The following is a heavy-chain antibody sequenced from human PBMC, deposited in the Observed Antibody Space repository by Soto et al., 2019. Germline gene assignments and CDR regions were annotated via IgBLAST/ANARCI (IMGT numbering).Heavy chain of an antibody. CDR1: GFTFGTYA. D-gene: IGHD1-1*01. CDR2: ISANGGRA. Sequence: EVQLLESGGGLVQPGGSLTLSCAASGFTFGTYALSWVRQAPGKGLEWVSAISANGGRAYYADSVKGRFTISRDNSWNTVYLQMSSLSAVDTAIYYCAKDIQTTGTNVIFDSWGQGTLVTVSS. CDR3: AKDIQTTGTNVIFDS. V-gene: IGHV3-23*01. J-gene: IGHJ4*02.